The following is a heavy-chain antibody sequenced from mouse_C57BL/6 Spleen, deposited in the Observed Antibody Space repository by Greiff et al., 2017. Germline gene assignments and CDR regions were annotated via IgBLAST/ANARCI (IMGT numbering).Heavy chain of an antibody. CDR3: ARSAMVTTDY. V-gene: IGHV1-82*01. CDR2: IYPGDGDT. Sequence: QVQLKESGPELVQPGASVKISCKASGYAFSSSWMNWVKQRPGKGLEWIGRIYPGDGDTNYNGKFKGKATLTADKSSSTAYMQLSSLTSEDSAVYLCARSAMVTTDYWGQGTTLTVSS. J-gene: IGHJ2*01. D-gene: IGHD2-2*01. CDR1: GYAFSSSW.